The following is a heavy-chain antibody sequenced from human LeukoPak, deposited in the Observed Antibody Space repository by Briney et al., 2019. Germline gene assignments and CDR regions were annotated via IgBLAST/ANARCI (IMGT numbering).Heavy chain of an antibody. D-gene: IGHD3-3*01. V-gene: IGHV4-34*01. CDR1: GGSFSGYY. CDR2: INHSGST. Sequence: PSETLSLTCAVYGGSFSGYYWSWIRQPPGKGLEWIGEINHSGSTNYNPSLKSRVTISVDTSKNQFSLKLGSVTAADTAVYYCASSDYDFWSGYYTGALSYYMDVWGKGTTVTVSS. J-gene: IGHJ6*03. CDR3: ASSDYDFWSGYYTGALSYYMDV.